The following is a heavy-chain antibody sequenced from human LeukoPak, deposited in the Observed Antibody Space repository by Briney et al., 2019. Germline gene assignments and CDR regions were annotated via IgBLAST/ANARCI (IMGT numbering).Heavy chain of an antibody. CDR2: IYSGGST. V-gene: IGHV3-53*01. J-gene: IGHJ3*02. D-gene: IGHD2-2*02. Sequence: GGSLRLSCAASGFTVSSNYMSWVRQAPGKGLEWVSVIYSGGSTYYADSVKGRFTISRDNSKNTLYLQMNSLRAEDTAVYYCAKEKIPVIAFDIWGQGTMVTVSS. CDR1: GFTVSSNY. CDR3: AKEKIPVIAFDI.